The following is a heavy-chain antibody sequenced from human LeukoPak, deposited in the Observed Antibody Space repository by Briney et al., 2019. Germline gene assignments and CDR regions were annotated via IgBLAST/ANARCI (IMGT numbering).Heavy chain of an antibody. Sequence: PSETLSLTCTVSGGSISTYYWSWIRQPPGKGLEWIGYIYYSGSTNYNPSLKSRVTISVDTSKNQFSLKLSSVTAADTAVYYCARDKGWYPSTGAFDIWGQGTMVTVSS. V-gene: IGHV4-59*12. CDR3: ARDKGWYPSTGAFDI. D-gene: IGHD6-19*01. CDR1: GGSISTYY. CDR2: IYYSGST. J-gene: IGHJ3*02.